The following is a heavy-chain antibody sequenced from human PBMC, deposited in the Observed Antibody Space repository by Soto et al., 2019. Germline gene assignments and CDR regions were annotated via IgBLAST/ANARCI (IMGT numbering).Heavy chain of an antibody. CDR2: ISSSSSYI. J-gene: IGHJ6*02. CDR1: GFTFSSYS. D-gene: IGHD2-15*01. CDR3: ARDGAATSASFYYYYYGMDV. V-gene: IGHV3-21*01. Sequence: EVQLVESGGGLVKPGGSLRLSCAASGFTFSSYSMNWVRQAPGKGLEWVSSISSSSSYIYYADSVKGRFTISRDNAKKSLYLQMNSLRAEDTAVYYCARDGAATSASFYYYYYGMDVWGQGTTVTVSS.